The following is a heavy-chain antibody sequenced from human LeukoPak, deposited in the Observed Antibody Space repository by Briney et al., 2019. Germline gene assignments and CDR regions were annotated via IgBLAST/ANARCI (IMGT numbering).Heavy chain of an antibody. Sequence: PSETLSLTCTVSGYSIAHGFFWAWIRQPPGGGVEWFGSLYHSGTTYYNMSLKSRLSSSVDTSKNQVSLKLRLVTAADTAVYYCARVEVPRDINDWYFDLWGRGTLVTVSS. D-gene: IGHD2-15*01. CDR2: LYHSGTT. CDR1: GYSIAHGFF. CDR3: ARVEVPRDINDWYFDL. V-gene: IGHV4-38-2*02. J-gene: IGHJ2*01.